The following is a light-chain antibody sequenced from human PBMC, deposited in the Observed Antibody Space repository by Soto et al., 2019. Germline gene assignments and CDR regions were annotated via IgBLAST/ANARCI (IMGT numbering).Light chain of an antibody. CDR3: SSFAPSDTRV. Sequence: QSALTQPASVSGSPGQSITISCTGTGSDVGGYNYVSWYQQYPGKAPKLIIYEVRNRPSGVSSRFSGSRSDNTASLTISGLRPEDEADYYCSSFAPSDTRVFGGGTKLTVL. V-gene: IGLV2-14*01. CDR1: GSDVGGYNY. J-gene: IGLJ2*01. CDR2: EVR.